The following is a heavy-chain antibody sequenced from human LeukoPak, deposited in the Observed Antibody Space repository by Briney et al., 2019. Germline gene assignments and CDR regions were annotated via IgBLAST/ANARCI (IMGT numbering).Heavy chain of an antibody. Sequence: PGGSLRLSCAASGFTFSSYAMSWVRQAPGKGLEWVSAISGSGGSTYYADSVKGRFTISRDNSKNTLYLQMNSLRAEDTAVYYCAKGSCRGGSCYPDYWGQGTLVTVSS. J-gene: IGHJ4*02. V-gene: IGHV3-23*01. CDR2: ISGSGGST. D-gene: IGHD2-15*01. CDR1: GFTFSSYA. CDR3: AKGSCRGGSCYPDY.